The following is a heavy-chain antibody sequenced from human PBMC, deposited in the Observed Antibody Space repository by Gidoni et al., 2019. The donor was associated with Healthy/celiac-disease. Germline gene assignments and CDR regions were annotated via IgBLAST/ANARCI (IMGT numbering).Heavy chain of an antibody. J-gene: IGHJ4*02. V-gene: IGHV4-30-4*01. Sequence: QVQLQESGPGLVKPSQTLSLPCTVSGGSISSGDYYWSWIRQPPGKGLEWIGYIYYSGSTYYNPSLKSRVTISVDTSKNQFSLKLSSVTAADTAVYYCAKSPPDCSGGSCYPTEFDYWGQGTLVTVSS. CDR3: AKSPPDCSGGSCYPTEFDY. CDR1: GGSISSGDYY. D-gene: IGHD2-15*01. CDR2: IYYSGST.